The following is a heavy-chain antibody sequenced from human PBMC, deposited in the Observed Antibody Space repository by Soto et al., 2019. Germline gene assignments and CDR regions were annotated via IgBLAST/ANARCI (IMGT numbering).Heavy chain of an antibody. J-gene: IGHJ4*02. V-gene: IGHV4-59*01. CDR1: GGSISSYY. CDR3: AGGFYSRFDY. Sequence: SETLSLTCTVSGGSISSYYWGWIRQPPGKGLXXIXXIXXXXXTXXXPSLKSRVTISVDTSKNQFSLKLSSVTAADPAVYYCAGGFYSRFDYWGQGTLVTVSS. CDR2: IXXXXXT. D-gene: IGHD6-13*01.